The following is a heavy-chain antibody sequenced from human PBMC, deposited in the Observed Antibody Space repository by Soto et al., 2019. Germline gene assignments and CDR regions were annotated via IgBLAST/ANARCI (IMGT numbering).Heavy chain of an antibody. V-gene: IGHV2-5*02. Sequence: QITLKESGPTLVKPTQTLTLTCTFSGFSLSTSGVGVGWIRQPPGKALEWLALIYWDDDKRYSPSLKSRLTITTATSKNQVVLTMTNMDPVDTATYYCALSYYYGSGSRSYYFDYWGQGTLVTVSS. CDR3: ALSYYYGSGSRSYYFDY. CDR2: IYWDDDK. D-gene: IGHD3-10*01. J-gene: IGHJ4*02. CDR1: GFSLSTSGVG.